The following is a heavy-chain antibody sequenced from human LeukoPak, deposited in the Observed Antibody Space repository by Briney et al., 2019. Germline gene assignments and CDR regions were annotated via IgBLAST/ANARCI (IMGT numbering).Heavy chain of an antibody. D-gene: IGHD2-2*01. CDR3: ARGYCSSTSCFSPGE. J-gene: IGHJ4*02. CDR1: GXSFSGYY. Sequence: SETLSLTCAVYGXSFSGYYWSWIRQPPGKGLEWIGEINHSGSTIYNPSLKSRVTISVDTSKNQFSLRLSSVTAADTAVYYCARGYCSSTSCFSPGEWGQGTLVTVSS. CDR2: INHSGST. V-gene: IGHV4-34*01.